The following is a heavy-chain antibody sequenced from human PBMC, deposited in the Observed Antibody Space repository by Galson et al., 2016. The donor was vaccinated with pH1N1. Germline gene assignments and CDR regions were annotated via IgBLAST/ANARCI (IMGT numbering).Heavy chain of an antibody. CDR3: ARQYDFGVYRGNALDI. V-gene: IGHV5-51*03. J-gene: IGHJ3*02. CDR2: VNPGGSTI. Sequence: QSGAEVKKPGESLKISCKASGYIFTSQWIAWVRQVPGKGLEWVGVVNPGGSTIRYSPSFHGQVTISSDKSISTAYLQWISLRASDTAMYSCARQYDFGVYRGNALDIWGQGTVVIVSS. CDR1: GYIFTSQW. D-gene: IGHD4-17*01.